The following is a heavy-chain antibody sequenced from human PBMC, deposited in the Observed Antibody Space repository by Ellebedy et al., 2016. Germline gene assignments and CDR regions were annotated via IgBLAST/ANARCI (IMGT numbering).Heavy chain of an antibody. V-gene: IGHV3-23*01. CDR1: GFTFSSYA. J-gene: IGHJ4*02. CDR3: ARDPDGDLDY. Sequence: GESLKISXAASGFTFSSYAMSWVRQAPGKGLEWVSAISGSGGSTYYADSVKGRFTISRDNSKNTLYPQMNSLRAEDTAVYYCARDPDGDLDYWGQGTLVTVSS. D-gene: IGHD4-17*01. CDR2: ISGSGGST.